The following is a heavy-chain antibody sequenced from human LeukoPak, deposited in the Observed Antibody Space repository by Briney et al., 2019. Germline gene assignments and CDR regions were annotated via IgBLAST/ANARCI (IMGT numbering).Heavy chain of an antibody. CDR2: IIPIFGTA. V-gene: IGHV1-69*06. CDR3: AKGGGYYDYYYYYMDV. CDR1: GGTFSSYA. J-gene: IGHJ6*03. D-gene: IGHD1-26*01. Sequence: SVKVSCTASGGTFSSYAISWVRQAPGQGLEWMGGIIPIFGTANYAQKFQGRVTITADKSTSTAYVELSSLRSEDTAVYYCAKGGGYYDYYYYYMDVWGKGTTVTVSS.